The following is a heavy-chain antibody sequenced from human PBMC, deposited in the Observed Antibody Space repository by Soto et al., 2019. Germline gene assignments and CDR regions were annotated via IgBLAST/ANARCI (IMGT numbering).Heavy chain of an antibody. Sequence: QVQLVQSGAEVKKPGSSVNVSCKASGGTFRSYAISWVRQAPGEGLDWMGGVIPIFGTAKYAQQFLDRVTIPADDSTSTASMYLSSLRSEDKAVYYCARDEGRSRPYYYDYYGMDVWGQGTTVTVSS. CDR1: GGTFRSYA. D-gene: IGHD2-15*01. V-gene: IGHV1-69*01. CDR3: ARDEGRSRPYYYDYYGMDV. J-gene: IGHJ6*02. CDR2: VIPIFGTA.